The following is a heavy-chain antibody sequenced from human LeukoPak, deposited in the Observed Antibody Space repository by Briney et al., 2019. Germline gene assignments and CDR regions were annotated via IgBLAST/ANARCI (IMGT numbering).Heavy chain of an antibody. V-gene: IGHV7-4-1*02. D-gene: IGHD2-15*01. J-gene: IGHJ4*02. CDR1: GYTFTSYA. Sequence: GASVKVSCKASGYTFTSYAMNWVRQAPGQGLEWMGWINTNTGNPTYAQGFTGRFVFSLDTSVSTACLQISSLKAEDTAVYYCATLPPLYCSGGSCYDYWGQGTLVTVSS. CDR2: INTNTGNP. CDR3: ATLPPLYCSGGSCYDY.